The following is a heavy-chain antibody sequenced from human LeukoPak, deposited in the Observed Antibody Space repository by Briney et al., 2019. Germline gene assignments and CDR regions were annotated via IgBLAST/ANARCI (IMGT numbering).Heavy chain of an antibody. J-gene: IGHJ4*02. CDR2: ISSSSSYI. CDR3: ARVLNDHYFDSSGLD. D-gene: IGHD3-22*01. Sequence: PVGSLRLSCAASGFTFSSYSMNWVRQAPGKGLEWVSSISSSSSYIYYADSVKGRFTISRDNAKNSLYLQMNSLRAEDTAVYYCARVLNDHYFDSSGLDWGQGTLVTVSS. V-gene: IGHV3-21*01. CDR1: GFTFSSYS.